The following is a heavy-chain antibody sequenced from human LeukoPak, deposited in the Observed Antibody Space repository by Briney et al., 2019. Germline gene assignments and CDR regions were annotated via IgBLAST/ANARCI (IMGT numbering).Heavy chain of an antibody. J-gene: IGHJ4*02. Sequence: PGGSLRLSCAASGFTFSSYSMNWGRQATGKGLEWVSSISSSSSYIYYADSVKGRFTISRDNAKNSLYLQMNSLRAEDTAVYYCARWRRVRGVIMNPTFDYWGQGTLVTVS. D-gene: IGHD3-10*01. CDR1: GFTFSSYS. CDR3: ARWRRVRGVIMNPTFDY. CDR2: ISSSSSYI. V-gene: IGHV3-21*01.